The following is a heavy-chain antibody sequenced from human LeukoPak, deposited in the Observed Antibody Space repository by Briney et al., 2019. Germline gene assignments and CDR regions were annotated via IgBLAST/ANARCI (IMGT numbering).Heavy chain of an antibody. V-gene: IGHV3-20*01. CDR2: INWNGGST. CDR1: GFTFDDYG. CDR3: ARSSGNYYYYGMDV. Sequence: GGSLRLSCAASGFTFDDYGMSWVRQAPGKGLEWVSGINWNGGSTGYADSVKGRVTISRDNAKNSLYLQMNSLRAEDTALYHCARSSGNYYYYGMDVWGQGTTVTVSS. J-gene: IGHJ6*02.